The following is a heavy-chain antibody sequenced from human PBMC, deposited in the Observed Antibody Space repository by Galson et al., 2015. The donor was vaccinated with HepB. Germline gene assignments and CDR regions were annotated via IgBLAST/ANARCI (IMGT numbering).Heavy chain of an antibody. CDR1: GYTFTSYG. Sequence: SVKVSCKASGYTFTSYGISWVRQAPGQGLEWMGWISAYNGNTNYAQKLQGRVTMTTDTSTSTAYMELRSLRSDDTAVYYCASSYCGGDCYTDAFDIWGQGTMVTVSS. CDR3: ASSYCGGDCYTDAFDI. V-gene: IGHV1-18*04. CDR2: ISAYNGNT. D-gene: IGHD2-21*02. J-gene: IGHJ3*02.